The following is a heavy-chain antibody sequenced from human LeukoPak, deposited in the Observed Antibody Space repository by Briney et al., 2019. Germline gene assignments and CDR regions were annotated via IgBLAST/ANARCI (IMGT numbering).Heavy chain of an antibody. CDR2: IYPGDSDT. Sequence: GESLKISCKGSGYSLTSYWIGWVRQMAGKGLEWMGIIYPGDSDTRYSPSFQGQVTISADKSISTAYLQWSSLKASDTALYYCARRTSYGYRYFDLWGRGTLVTVSS. D-gene: IGHD1-26*01. CDR3: ARRTSYGYRYFDL. V-gene: IGHV5-51*01. J-gene: IGHJ2*01. CDR1: GYSLTSYW.